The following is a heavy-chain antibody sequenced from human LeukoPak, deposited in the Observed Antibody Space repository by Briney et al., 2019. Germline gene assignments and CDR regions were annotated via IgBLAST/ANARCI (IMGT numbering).Heavy chain of an antibody. CDR3: ARGDYSYYYDSSGYFFKRNGPREAYYFDY. D-gene: IGHD3-22*01. CDR1: GWTFNGYY. CDR2: INHGGST. J-gene: IGHJ4*02. Sequence: SENLSLTCAGYGWTFNGYYWSRHRQPPGQGLKWIGKINHGGSTNYNQSLNSLATISVNSTNNHFLLQMSSMTAAATAEYYWARGDYSYYYDSSGYFFKRNGPREAYYFDYWGQGTLVTVSS. V-gene: IGHV4-34*01.